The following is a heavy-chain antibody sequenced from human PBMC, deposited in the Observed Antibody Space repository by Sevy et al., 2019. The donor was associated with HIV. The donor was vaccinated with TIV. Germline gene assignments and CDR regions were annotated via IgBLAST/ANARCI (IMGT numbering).Heavy chain of an antibody. D-gene: IGHD3-22*01. V-gene: IGHV3-15*01. CDR2: IKSKTDGGTT. CDR1: GFTFSNAW. CDR3: TTGSSGYYYYFQH. Sequence: GGSLRLSCAASGFTFSNAWMSWVRQAPGKGLEWVGRIKSKTDGGTTDYAAPVKGRFTNSRDDSKNTLYLQMTSLKTEDTAVYYCTTGSSGYYYYFQHWGQGTLVTVSS. J-gene: IGHJ1*01.